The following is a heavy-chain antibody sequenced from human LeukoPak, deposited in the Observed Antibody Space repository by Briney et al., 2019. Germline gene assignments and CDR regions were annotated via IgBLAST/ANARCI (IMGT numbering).Heavy chain of an antibody. D-gene: IGHD4-23*01. CDR1: GFTFSSYE. V-gene: IGHV3-48*03. Sequence: GGSLRLSCAASGFTFSSYEMNRVRQAPGKGLEWVSYISSSGSTIYYADSVKGRFTISRDNAKNSLYLQMNSLRAEDTAVYYWARTNYGGNPLKNYYYYMDVWGKGTTVTVSS. CDR2: ISSSGSTI. CDR3: ARTNYGGNPLKNYYYYMDV. J-gene: IGHJ6*03.